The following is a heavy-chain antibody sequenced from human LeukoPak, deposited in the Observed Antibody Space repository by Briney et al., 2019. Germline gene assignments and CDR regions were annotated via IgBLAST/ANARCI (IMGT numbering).Heavy chain of an antibody. Sequence: PGGSLRLSCAASGFTFDDYGMSWVRQAPGKGLEWVSGINWNGGSTGYADSVKGRFTISRDNAKNSLYLQINSLRAEDTALYHCARGTIGDYLDYWGQGTLVTVSS. CDR3: ARGTIGDYLDY. J-gene: IGHJ4*02. V-gene: IGHV3-20*01. CDR1: GFTFDDYG. CDR2: INWNGGST. D-gene: IGHD4-17*01.